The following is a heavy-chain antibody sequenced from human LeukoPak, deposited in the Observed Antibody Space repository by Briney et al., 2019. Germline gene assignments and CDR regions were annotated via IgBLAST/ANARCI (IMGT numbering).Heavy chain of an antibody. CDR1: GGSISSHY. CDR2: SGST. CDR3: ARARRHYYGSGRNVTPWPAGMDV. V-gene: IGHV4-59*11. D-gene: IGHD3-10*01. J-gene: IGHJ6*02. Sequence: SETLSLTCTVSGGSISSHYWSWIRQPPGKGLEWIGYSGSTKYNPSLKSRVTISVDTSKSQFSLTLSSVTAADTAVYYCARARRHYYGSGRNVTPWPAGMDVWGQGTTVTVS.